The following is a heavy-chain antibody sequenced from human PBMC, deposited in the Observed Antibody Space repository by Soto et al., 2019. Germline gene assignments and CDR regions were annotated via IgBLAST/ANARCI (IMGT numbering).Heavy chain of an antibody. J-gene: IGHJ4*02. CDR1: GGSFSGYY. CDR3: ARYDFWSGIDY. V-gene: IGHV4-34*01. D-gene: IGHD3-3*01. CDR2: INHSGST. Sequence: PSETLSLTCAVYGGSFSGYYWSWIRQPPGKGLEWIGHINHSGSTNYNPSLKSRVTISVDTSKNQFSLKLSSVTAADTAVYYCARYDFWSGIDYWGQGPLVTVSS.